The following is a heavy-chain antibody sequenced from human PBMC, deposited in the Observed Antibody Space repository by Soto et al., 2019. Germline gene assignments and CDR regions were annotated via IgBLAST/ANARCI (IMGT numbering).Heavy chain of an antibody. J-gene: IGHJ6*02. CDR2: INQDGSEK. Sequence: GGSLRLACAASGFTFSSYWMTWVRQAPGKGLEWVANINQDGSEKYYMDSMKGRFTISRDNAKNSLLLQLNSLRAEDTAVYYCARDRGMLVLRDTHYYDSSDLDYGMDVWGQGTTVTVSS. D-gene: IGHD3-22*01. CDR3: ARDRGMLVLRDTHYYDSSDLDYGMDV. V-gene: IGHV3-7*01. CDR1: GFTFSSYW.